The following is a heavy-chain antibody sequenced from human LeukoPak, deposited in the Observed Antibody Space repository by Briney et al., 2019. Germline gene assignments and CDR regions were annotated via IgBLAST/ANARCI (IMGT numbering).Heavy chain of an antibody. J-gene: IGHJ4*02. Sequence: GGSLRLSCAVSGFTFSKFWMSWVRQAPGRGLEWVANIHPEGNEKYHVESVKGRFTISRDNAKHSLFLQMNGLRVEDTAIYYCARGDDFSGDHWGQGTLVTVSS. CDR2: IHPEGNEK. CDR3: ARGDDFSGDH. V-gene: IGHV3-7*04. D-gene: IGHD1-1*01. CDR1: GFTFSKFW.